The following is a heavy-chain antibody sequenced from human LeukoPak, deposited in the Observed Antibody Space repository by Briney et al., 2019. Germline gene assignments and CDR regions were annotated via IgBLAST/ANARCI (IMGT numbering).Heavy chain of an antibody. D-gene: IGHD2-15*01. Sequence: SETLSLTCTVSDGSISSYFWSWIRRPPGKGLEWIGYIHHSGSTNYNPSLKSRVTISVDTPKKQFSLKLGSVTAADTAVYYCARGYCSGGSCYSYYYYNYMDVWGKGTTVTVSS. CDR3: ARGYCSGGSCYSYYYYNYMDV. V-gene: IGHV4-59*12. CDR1: DGSISSYF. CDR2: IHHSGST. J-gene: IGHJ6*03.